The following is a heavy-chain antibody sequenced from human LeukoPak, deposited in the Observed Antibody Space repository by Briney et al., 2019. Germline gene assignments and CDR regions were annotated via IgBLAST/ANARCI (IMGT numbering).Heavy chain of an antibody. V-gene: IGHV4-59*01. J-gene: IGHJ6*03. CDR3: ARAPTYYYYYMDV. Sequence: SETLSLTCTVSGGSIGSYYWSWVRQPPGKGLEWIGYIYYSGSTNYNPSLKSRVTISVDTSKNQFSLKLSSVTAADSAVYYCARAPTYYYYYMDVWGKGTTVTVSS. CDR1: GGSIGSYY. CDR2: IYYSGST.